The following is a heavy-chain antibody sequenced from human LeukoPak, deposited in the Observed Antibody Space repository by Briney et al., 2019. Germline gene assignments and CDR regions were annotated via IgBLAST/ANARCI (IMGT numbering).Heavy chain of an antibody. CDR2: IYYDGTT. Sequence: PSETLSLTCTVFGGSISGFYWSWIRQPPGKGLEWIGYIYYDGTTNYNPSLKSRVTISLDTSENQFSLRLSSVTAADTAVYYRARERGRITLARGVIPDAFDIWGQGTLVTVSS. CDR3: ARERGRITLARGVIPDAFDI. J-gene: IGHJ3*02. CDR1: GGSISGFY. V-gene: IGHV4-59*01. D-gene: IGHD3-10*01.